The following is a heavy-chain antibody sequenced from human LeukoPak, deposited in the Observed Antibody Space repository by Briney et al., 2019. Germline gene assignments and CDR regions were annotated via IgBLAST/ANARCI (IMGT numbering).Heavy chain of an antibody. J-gene: IGHJ6*02. CDR1: GGTFSSYA. V-gene: IGHV1-18*01. CDR3: ARGKGIVATGHYYGMDV. D-gene: IGHD2-15*01. CDR2: ISAYNGNT. Sequence: ASVKVSCKASGGTFSSYAISWVRQAPGQGLEWMGWISAYNGNTNYAQKLQGRVTMTTDTSTSTAYMELRSLRSDDTAVYYCARGKGIVATGHYYGMDVWGQGTTVTVSS.